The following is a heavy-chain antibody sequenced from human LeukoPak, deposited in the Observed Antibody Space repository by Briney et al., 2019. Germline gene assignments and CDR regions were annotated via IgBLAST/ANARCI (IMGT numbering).Heavy chain of an antibody. CDR3: ARHLIREDYSSSSIGFDP. Sequence: SQTLSLTCTVSGGSISSGGYYWSWIRQHPGKGLEWIGYIYYSGSTNYNPSLKSRVTMSVDTSKNQFSLKLSSVTAADTALYYCARHLIREDYSSSSIGFDPWGQGTLVTVSS. CDR1: GGSISSGGYY. D-gene: IGHD6-6*01. CDR2: IYYSGST. V-gene: IGHV4-31*03. J-gene: IGHJ5*02.